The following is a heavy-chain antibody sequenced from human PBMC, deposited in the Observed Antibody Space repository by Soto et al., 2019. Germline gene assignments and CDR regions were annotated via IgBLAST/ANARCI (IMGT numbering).Heavy chain of an antibody. CDR1: GFIFSGYW. V-gene: IGHV3-74*01. Sequence: VQLVESGGGLVQPGGSLRLSCAASGFIFSGYWMHWVRQAPGKGLGWVSRINSDGSTTSYADSVKGRFTISRDNAKNTMYLQMNSLRAEDTAVYYCARLLGGSGSFIDYWGQGTLVTVSS. D-gene: IGHD3-10*01. CDR2: INSDGSTT. J-gene: IGHJ4*02. CDR3: ARLLGGSGSFIDY.